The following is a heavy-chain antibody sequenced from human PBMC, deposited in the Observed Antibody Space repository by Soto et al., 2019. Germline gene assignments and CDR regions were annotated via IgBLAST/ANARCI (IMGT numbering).Heavy chain of an antibody. J-gene: IGHJ6*02. D-gene: IGHD3-9*01. CDR3: ARDSRLVIKAYGMDV. CDR2: ISSSSSTI. CDR1: GFTFSSYS. Sequence: EVQLVESGGGLVQPGGSLRLSCAASGFTFSSYSMNWVRQAPGKGLEWVSYISSSSSTIYYADYVKGRFTISRDNAKNSLYLQMNSLRDEDTAVYYCARDSRLVIKAYGMDVWGQGTTVTVSS. V-gene: IGHV3-48*02.